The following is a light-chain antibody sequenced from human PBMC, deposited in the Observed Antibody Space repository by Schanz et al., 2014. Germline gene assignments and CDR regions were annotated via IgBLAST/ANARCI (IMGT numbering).Light chain of an antibody. CDR1: QGISSW. CDR3: QQYNNWPRT. CDR2: AAS. J-gene: IGKJ2*01. Sequence: DIQMTQSPSTLSAFVGDRVTITCRASQGISSWLAWYQQKPGKAPKLLIYAASSLQSGVPSRFSGSGSGTDFTLTISSLQSEDCAVYYCQQYNNWPRTFGQGTKLEI. V-gene: IGKV1-5*01.